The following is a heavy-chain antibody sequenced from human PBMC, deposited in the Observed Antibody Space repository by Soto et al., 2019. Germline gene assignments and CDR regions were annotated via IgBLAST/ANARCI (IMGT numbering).Heavy chain of an antibody. D-gene: IGHD5-12*01. Sequence: GGSLSLSCAASGFTFSSYGMHWVRQAPGKGLEWVAVISYDGSNKYYADSVKGRFTISRDNSKNTLYLQMNSLRAEDTAVYYCAKDRGSGYEYFDYWGQGTLVTVSS. J-gene: IGHJ4*02. V-gene: IGHV3-30*18. CDR3: AKDRGSGYEYFDY. CDR1: GFTFSSYG. CDR2: ISYDGSNK.